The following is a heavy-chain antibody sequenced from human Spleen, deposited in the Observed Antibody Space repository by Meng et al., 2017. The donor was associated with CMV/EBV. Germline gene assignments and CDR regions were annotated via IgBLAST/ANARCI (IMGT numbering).Heavy chain of an antibody. V-gene: IGHV3-13*01. J-gene: IGHJ6*02. CDR1: GFTFSRYD. CDR3: ARVWGLQPDYYGMDV. D-gene: IGHD4-11*01. CDR2: IGTAGDT. Sequence: GGSLRLSCAASGFTFSRYDMHWVRQPTGKGLEWVSAIGTAGDTYYPGSVKGRFTISRENAKNSLYLQMNSLRAGDTAVYYCARVWGLQPDYYGMDVWGQGTTVTVSS.